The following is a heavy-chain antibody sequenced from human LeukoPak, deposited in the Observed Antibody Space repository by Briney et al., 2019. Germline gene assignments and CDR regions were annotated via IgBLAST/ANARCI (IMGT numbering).Heavy chain of an antibody. CDR2: TYFTGST. V-gene: IGHV4-31*03. J-gene: IGHJ4*02. CDR1: RGSISSGGHY. D-gene: IGHD4-17*01. Sequence: SETLSLTCNVSRGSISSGGHYWGWIRQRPGKGLEWMGCTYFTGSTYYNPSLQSRLIISADTSMTQFSLRLRSVTAADTAVYYCARVSFTYGPLDSWGPGILVTVSS. CDR3: ARVSFTYGPLDS.